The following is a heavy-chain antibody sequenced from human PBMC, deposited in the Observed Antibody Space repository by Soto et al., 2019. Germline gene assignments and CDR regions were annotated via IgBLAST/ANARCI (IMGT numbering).Heavy chain of an antibody. CDR3: ATRHAPPQPVSEWFHP. J-gene: IGHJ5*02. V-gene: IGHV2-5*02. CDR1: GFSLSTSAVG. CDR2: IYWDDYK. Sequence: QITLKESGPTLVKPTQTLTLTCTFSGFSLSTSAVGVGWIRQPPGKALEWLALIYWDDYKRYSPSLKSRLTIPQEPPKNPVVLTMTNQAPPDTATYYCATRHAPPQPVSEWFHPWGQGTLVTVSS. D-gene: IGHD6-13*01.